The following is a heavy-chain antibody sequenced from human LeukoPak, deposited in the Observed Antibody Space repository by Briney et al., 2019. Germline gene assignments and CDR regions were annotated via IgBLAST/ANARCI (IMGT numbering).Heavy chain of an antibody. CDR3: ASIYCSGGSCYD. CDR1: GGTFSSYA. Sequence: ASVKVSCKASGGTFSSYAISWVRQAPGQGLEWMGRIIPIFGTANYAQKFQGRVTITTDESTSTAYMELSSLRSEDTAVYYCASIYCSGGSCYDWGQGTLVTVSS. D-gene: IGHD2-15*01. J-gene: IGHJ4*02. CDR2: IIPIFGTA. V-gene: IGHV1-69*05.